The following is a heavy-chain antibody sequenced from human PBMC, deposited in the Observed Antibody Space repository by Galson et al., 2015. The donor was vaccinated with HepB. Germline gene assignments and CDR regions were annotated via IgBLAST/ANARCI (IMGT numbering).Heavy chain of an antibody. Sequence: PLRLYCAASGFTFSSHAMNWVGQAQGEGLEGVRGIRGAGDPGSYADSVKGRFTVPRANAKDTLYLQMNSLRAEDPAVYYCAKVLGATNTPSDCWGQGTLVTVSS. CDR2: IRGAGDPG. D-gene: IGHD2-21*01. CDR1: GFTFSSHA. V-gene: IGHV3-23*01. J-gene: IGHJ4*02. CDR3: AKVLGATNTPSDC.